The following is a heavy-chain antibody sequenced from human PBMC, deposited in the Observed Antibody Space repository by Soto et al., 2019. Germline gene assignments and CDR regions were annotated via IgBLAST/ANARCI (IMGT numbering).Heavy chain of an antibody. CDR3: VRDHSGLKDFDY. V-gene: IGHV3-48*03. J-gene: IGHJ4*02. CDR1: GFALSSFD. CDR2: INMDGGST. D-gene: IGHD1-1*01. Sequence: GSLRLSCAASGFALSSFDMDWVRQAPGKGLEWVSYINMDGGSTHYAEPVKGRFTISRDNARNSLSLQMDSLRVEDTAVYYCVRDHSGLKDFDYWGQGTLVTVSS.